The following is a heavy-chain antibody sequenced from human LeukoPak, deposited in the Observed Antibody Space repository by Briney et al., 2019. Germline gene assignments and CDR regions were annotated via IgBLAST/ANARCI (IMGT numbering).Heavy chain of an antibody. V-gene: IGHV3-30*18. D-gene: IGHD1-1*01. CDR1: GFTFSSYD. CDR2: ISYDGSNK. CDR3: AKDRSLSVRHLDY. J-gene: IGHJ4*02. Sequence: PGRSLRLSCAASGFTFSSYDMHWVRQAPGKGPEWVAVISYDGSNKYYADSVKGRFTISRDNSKNTLYLQMNSLRAEDTAVYYCAKDRSLSVRHLDYWGQGTLVTVSS.